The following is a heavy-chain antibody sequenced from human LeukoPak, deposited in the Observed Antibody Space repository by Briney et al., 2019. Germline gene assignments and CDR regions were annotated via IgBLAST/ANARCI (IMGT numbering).Heavy chain of an antibody. J-gene: IGHJ5*02. V-gene: IGHV4-59*08. CDR1: GGSISSYY. CDR2: IYYSGST. CDR3: ARNENWFDP. D-gene: IGHD1-1*01. Sequence: SETLSLTCTVSGGSISSYYWSWIRQPPGKGLEWIGYIYYSGSTNYNPSLKSRVTISVDTSKNQFSLKLSSVTAADTAMYYCARNENWFDPWGQGTLVTVSS.